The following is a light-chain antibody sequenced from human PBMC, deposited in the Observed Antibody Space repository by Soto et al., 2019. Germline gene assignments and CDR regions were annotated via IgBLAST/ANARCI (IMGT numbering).Light chain of an antibody. J-gene: IGKJ1*01. CDR2: KAS. V-gene: IGKV1-5*03. CDR3: QHYNSYSEA. CDR1: QTISSW. Sequence: DIQMTQSPSTLSGSVGDRVTITCRASQTISSWLAWYQQKPGKAPKLLIYKASTLQSGVPSRFSGSGSGTEFTLTISTLQPDDFATYYCQHYNSYSEAFGQGTKLDI.